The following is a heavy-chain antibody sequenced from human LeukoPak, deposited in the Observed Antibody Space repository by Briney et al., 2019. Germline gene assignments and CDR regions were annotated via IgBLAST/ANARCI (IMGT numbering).Heavy chain of an antibody. J-gene: IGHJ3*02. Sequence: GASVTVSCKASGGTFSSYAISWVRQAPGQGLEWMGRIIPILGIANYAQKFQGRVTITADKSASTAYMELSSLRSEDTAVYYCARVGTGNDAFDIWGQGTMVTVSS. CDR3: ARVGTGNDAFDI. D-gene: IGHD1-14*01. V-gene: IGHV1-69*04. CDR2: IIPILGIA. CDR1: GGTFSSYA.